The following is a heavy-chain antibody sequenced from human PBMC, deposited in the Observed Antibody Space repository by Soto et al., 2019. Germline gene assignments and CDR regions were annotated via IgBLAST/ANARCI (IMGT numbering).Heavy chain of an antibody. Sequence: QVQLVQSGAEVKKPGSSVKVSCKASGGTFSSYAISWVRQAPGQGLEWMGGIIPIFGTANYAQKLQGRVTITADESTSTAYMELSSLRSEDTAVYYCARTAGRLQQLVPYYYYGMYVWGQGTTVTVSS. CDR2: IIPIFGTA. V-gene: IGHV1-69*01. D-gene: IGHD6-13*01. CDR3: ARTAGRLQQLVPYYYYGMYV. CDR1: GGTFSSYA. J-gene: IGHJ6*02.